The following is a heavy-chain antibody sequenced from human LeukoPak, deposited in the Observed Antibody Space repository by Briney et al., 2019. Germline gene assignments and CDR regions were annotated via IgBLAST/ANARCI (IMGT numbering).Heavy chain of an antibody. D-gene: IGHD3-22*01. CDR1: GGSVSSGSYY. CDR2: IYYSGST. J-gene: IGHJ1*01. CDR3: ARGSDSSGYYFRAEYFQH. V-gene: IGHV4-61*01. Sequence: SETLSLTCTVSGGSVSSGSYYWSWIRQPPGKGLEWIGYIYYSGSTNYNPSLKSRVTISVDTSKNQFSLKLSSVTAADTAVYYCARGSDSSGYYFRAEYFQHWGQGTLVTVSS.